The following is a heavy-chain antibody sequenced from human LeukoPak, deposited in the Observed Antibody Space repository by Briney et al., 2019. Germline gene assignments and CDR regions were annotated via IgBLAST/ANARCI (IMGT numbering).Heavy chain of an antibody. CDR1: GYTFITYY. J-gene: IGHJ4*02. Sequence: ASVKVSCKASGYTFITYYIHWVRQAPGQGLEWMGIISPSGGSTTYAQRFQGRVTMTRDTSISTAYMELSRLTSDDTAVYYCARHPYSGSYHFDYWGQGTLVTVSS. D-gene: IGHD1-26*01. CDR2: ISPSGGST. CDR3: ARHPYSGSYHFDY. V-gene: IGHV1-46*01.